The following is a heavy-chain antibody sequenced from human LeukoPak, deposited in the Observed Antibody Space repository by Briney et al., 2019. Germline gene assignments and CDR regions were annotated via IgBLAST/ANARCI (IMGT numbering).Heavy chain of an antibody. Sequence: SETLSLTFAVSGGSISSGGYSWSWFRQPPGKGLEWIGYIYHSGSTYYNPSLKSRVTISVGRSKNQCALKLSSVTAADRAVYYCARGGYDYVWGSYRPSNWFDPWGQGTLVTVSS. V-gene: IGHV4-30-2*01. CDR2: IYHSGST. D-gene: IGHD3-16*02. J-gene: IGHJ5*02. CDR1: GGSISSGGYS. CDR3: ARGGYDYVWGSYRPSNWFDP.